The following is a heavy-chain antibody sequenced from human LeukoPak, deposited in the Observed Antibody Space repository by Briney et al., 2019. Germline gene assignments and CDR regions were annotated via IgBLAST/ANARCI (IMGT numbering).Heavy chain of an antibody. CDR1: GYTFTSYG. D-gene: IGHD3-9*01. CDR3: ARRYDILTGRLLSD. V-gene: IGHV1-18*01. J-gene: IGHJ4*02. Sequence: ASVKVSCKASGYTFTSYGITWVRQAPGQGLEWMGWISPYNDNADYAQKFQGRVTMTTDPSTSTAYMEMRGLRSDDTAIYYCARRYDILTGRLLSDWGQGTLVTVSS. CDR2: ISPYNDNA.